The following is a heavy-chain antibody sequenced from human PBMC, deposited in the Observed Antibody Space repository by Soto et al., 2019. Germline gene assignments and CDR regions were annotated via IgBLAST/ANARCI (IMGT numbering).Heavy chain of an antibody. J-gene: IGHJ4*02. CDR3: AKDKLCCDANCYLDY. V-gene: IGHV3-23*01. Sequence: GGSLRLSCGASGFTFSRYAMSWVRQAPGKGPEWVSGISASGDKTYYADSVKGRFTISRDNSKNMLYLQMSCLRAEDTALFYCAKDKLCCDANCYLDYWGQGILVTVSS. CDR1: GFTFSRYA. CDR2: ISASGDKT. D-gene: IGHD2-21*01.